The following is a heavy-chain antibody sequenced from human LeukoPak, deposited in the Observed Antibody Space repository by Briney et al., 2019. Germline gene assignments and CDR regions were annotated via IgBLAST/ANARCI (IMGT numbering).Heavy chain of an antibody. D-gene: IGHD6-13*01. CDR2: MIPIFGTA. J-gene: IGHJ4*01. CDR1: GATFTSYA. V-gene: IGHV1-69*05. Sequence: SEKLSCTASGATFTSYAVGWDRQAPGQGPEWRGRMIPIFGTANYAQKIQGRVTITTDESTSTAYMELSSLRSEDTAMYYCARPLSRTSSSYASYFNYSSQPTPPTASS. CDR3: ARPLSRTSSSYASYFNY.